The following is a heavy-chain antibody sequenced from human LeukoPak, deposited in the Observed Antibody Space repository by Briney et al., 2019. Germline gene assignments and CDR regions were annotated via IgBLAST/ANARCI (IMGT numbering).Heavy chain of an antibody. D-gene: IGHD6-25*01. CDR1: GFAFSDYW. V-gene: IGHV3-74*01. CDR2: IISDGSSA. J-gene: IGHJ4*02. CDR3: AKGSAAGRPYYFDY. Sequence: GGSLRLSCATSGFAFSDYWMHWVRQAPGKGLVWVSRIISDGSSASYADSVKGRFTISKDSSKTILYLQMNSLRAEDAAVYFCAKGSAAGRPYYFDYWGQGTLVTVSS.